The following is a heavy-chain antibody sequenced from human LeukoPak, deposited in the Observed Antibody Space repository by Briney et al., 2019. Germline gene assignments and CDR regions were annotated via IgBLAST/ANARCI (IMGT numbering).Heavy chain of an antibody. CDR2: LSGSGAGT. V-gene: IGHV3-23*01. D-gene: IGHD3-3*01. CDR3: AKAELGVDTFFDY. J-gene: IGHJ4*02. CDR1: GFTYSDYA. Sequence: PGGSLRLSCAASGFTYSDYALGWVRQAPGRGLEWVATLSGSGAGTYYSDSVQGRFTISRDNSKRTLFLQMNSLRVEDTAFYYCAKAELGVDTFFDYWGQGTLVTVSS.